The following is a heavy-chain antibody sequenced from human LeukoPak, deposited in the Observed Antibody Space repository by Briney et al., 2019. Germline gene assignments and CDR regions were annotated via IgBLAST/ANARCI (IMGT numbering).Heavy chain of an antibody. V-gene: IGHV3-33*01. CDR1: GFSFSNSG. D-gene: IGHD6-19*01. Sequence: GGSLRPSCATSGFSFSNSGMHWVRQAPGKGLEWVAIIWYDGSEKYYADSVKGRFTISRDNSENTLYLQMNSLRAEDTAVYYCARDAWYSRGWHWTFDYWGRGTLVTVSS. J-gene: IGHJ4*02. CDR2: IWYDGSEK. CDR3: ARDAWYSRGWHWTFDY.